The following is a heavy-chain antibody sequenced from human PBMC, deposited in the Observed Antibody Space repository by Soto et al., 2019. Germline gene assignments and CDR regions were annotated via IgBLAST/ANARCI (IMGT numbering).Heavy chain of an antibody. V-gene: IGHV3-74*01. CDR2: INSDGSST. J-gene: IGHJ4*02. Sequence: GGSLRLSCAASGFTFSSYWMYWVRQVPGKGLVWVSRINSDGSSTSYADSVKGRFTISRDNAKNTLYLQMNSLRAEDTAVYYCLKGYGEDQDLHALWGQRTPVTVSA. D-gene: IGHD1-1*01. CDR1: GFTFSSYW. CDR3: LKGYGEDQDLHAL.